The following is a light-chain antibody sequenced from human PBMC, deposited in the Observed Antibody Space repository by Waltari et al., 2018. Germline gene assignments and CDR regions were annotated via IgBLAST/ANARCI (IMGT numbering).Light chain of an antibody. V-gene: IGKV1-5*01. J-gene: IGKJ1*01. Sequence: DIQMTQSVSTLPASVGDRVTITCLDSKCIRSWLAWYQQKPGKAPKVLIYQASRLESGVPSRFSGSGSGTEFTLTISSLQPDDFATYYCQQYNNYSWTFGQGTKVEIK. CDR3: QQYNNYSWT. CDR2: QAS. CDR1: KCIRSW.